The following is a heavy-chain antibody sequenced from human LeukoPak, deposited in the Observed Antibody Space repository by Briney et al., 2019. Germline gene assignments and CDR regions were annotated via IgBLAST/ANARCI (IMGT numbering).Heavy chain of an antibody. V-gene: IGHV3-7*01. CDR2: IKQDGSEK. CDR1: GFTFSSYW. J-gene: IGHJ4*02. D-gene: IGHD6-19*01. Sequence: PRGSLRLSCAASGFTFSSYWMSWVRQAPGKGLEWVANIKQDGSEKYYVDSVKGRFTISRDNAKNSLYLQMNSLRAEDTAVYYCAREGSYSSGWYIDYWGQGTLVTVSS. CDR3: AREGSYSSGWYIDY.